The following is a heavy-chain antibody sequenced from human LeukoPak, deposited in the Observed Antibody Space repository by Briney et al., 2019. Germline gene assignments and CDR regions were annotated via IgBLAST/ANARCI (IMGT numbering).Heavy chain of an antibody. V-gene: IGHV5-51*01. CDR3: ARHNYGSGSYYLDY. D-gene: IGHD3-10*01. CDR1: GSSFTSYW. J-gene: IGHJ4*02. CDR2: IYPGDSDT. Sequence: GASLKISCKGSGSSFTSYWIGWVRRMPGKGLEWMGIIYPGDSDTRYSPSFQGQVTISADKSISTAYLQWSSLKASDTAMYYCARHNYGSGSYYLDYWGQGTLVTVSS.